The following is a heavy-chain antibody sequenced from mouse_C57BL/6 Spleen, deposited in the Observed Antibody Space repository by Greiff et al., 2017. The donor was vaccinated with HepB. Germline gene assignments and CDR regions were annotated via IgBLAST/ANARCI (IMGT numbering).Heavy chain of an antibody. D-gene: IGHD1-1*01. Sequence: QVQLQQSGAELVMPGASVKLSCKASGYTFTSYWMHWVKQRPGQGLEWIGEIDPSDSYTNYNQKFKGKSTLTVDKSSSTAYMQLSSLTSEDSAVYYCARGEATVVATFDYWGQGTTLTVSS. CDR3: ARGEATVVATFDY. J-gene: IGHJ2*01. CDR1: GYTFTSYW. CDR2: IDPSDSYT. V-gene: IGHV1-69*01.